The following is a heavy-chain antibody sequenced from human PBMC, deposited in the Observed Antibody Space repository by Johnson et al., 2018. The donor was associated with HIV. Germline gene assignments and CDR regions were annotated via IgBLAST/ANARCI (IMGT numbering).Heavy chain of an antibody. Sequence: VQLVESGGAVVQPGTSLRLSCAASGFTFSGSVMHWVRQAPGKGLEWVASISLDGSNTQYAESVKGRFIISRDNSDNSLSLQMNSLRPVDTALYFCARESHSSGWCWLFEIWGQGTMVTRSS. CDR1: GFTFSGSV. CDR3: ARESHSSGWCWLFEI. CDR2: ISLDGSNT. J-gene: IGHJ3*02. V-gene: IGHV3-30-3*01. D-gene: IGHD6-19*01.